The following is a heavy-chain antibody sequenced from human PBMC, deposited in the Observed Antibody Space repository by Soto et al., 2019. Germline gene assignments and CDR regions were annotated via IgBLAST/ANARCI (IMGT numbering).Heavy chain of an antibody. CDR3: AKHLIGGSIHSPFDL. CDR1: GFSFGTYT. J-gene: IGHJ4*02. Sequence: GGSLRLSCAVSGFSFGTYTVDWVHQAPGMGLEWVGCLIDSIVTTHYAYYVKGRFTISRDNSKNTLYLQMNTLRDEDTAVYYCAKHLIGGSIHSPFDLWGQGTQVTVSS. V-gene: IGHV3-23*01. CDR2: LIDSIVTT. D-gene: IGHD1-26*01.